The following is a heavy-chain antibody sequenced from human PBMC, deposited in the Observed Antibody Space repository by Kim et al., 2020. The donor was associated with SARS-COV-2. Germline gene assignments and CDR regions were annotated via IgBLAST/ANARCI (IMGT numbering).Heavy chain of an antibody. CDR1: GGSFRGYY. CDR3: ASGGGGGYYYGSGIPYFDY. Sequence: SETLSLTCAVSGGSFRGYYWSWIREPPGKGLEWIGEINHSGSTNYNPSLKRRVTISVDTSKNQFSLKLSSVTAADTAVYYFASGGGGGYYYGSGIPYFDYWGQGTLVTVSS. V-gene: IGHV4-34*01. CDR2: INHSGST. J-gene: IGHJ4*02. D-gene: IGHD3-10*01.